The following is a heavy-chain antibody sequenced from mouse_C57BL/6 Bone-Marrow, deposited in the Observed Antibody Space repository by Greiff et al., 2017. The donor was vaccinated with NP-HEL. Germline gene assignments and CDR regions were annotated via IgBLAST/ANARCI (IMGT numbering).Heavy chain of an antibody. J-gene: IGHJ1*03. CDR3: ARCSDYYGSSYWYFDV. D-gene: IGHD1-1*01. CDR2: IHPNSGST. Sequence: QVQLQQPGAELVKPGASVKLSCKASGYTFTSYWMHWVKQRPGQGLEWIGMIHPNSGSTNYNEKFKSKATLTVDQSSSTAYMQLSSLTSEDSAVYYCARCSDYYGSSYWYFDVWGTGTTVTVSS. CDR1: GYTFTSYW. V-gene: IGHV1-64*01.